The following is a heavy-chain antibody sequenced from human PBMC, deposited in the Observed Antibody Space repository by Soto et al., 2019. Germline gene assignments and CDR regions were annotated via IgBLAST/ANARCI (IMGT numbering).Heavy chain of an antibody. CDR1: GFPFSSYS. Sequence: EVQLVETGGCLVKPGGYLRLSCAASGFPFSSYSINWVRQAPGQGLEWVSSISSSSSYIYYADSVKGRFTISRDNAKNSLYLQMNSLRAENTAVYYSARDKPEYSYGYGLGYWGQGTMVTVSS. J-gene: IGHJ4*02. CDR3: ARDKPEYSYGYGLGY. CDR2: ISSSSSYI. D-gene: IGHD5-18*01. V-gene: IGHV3-21*01.